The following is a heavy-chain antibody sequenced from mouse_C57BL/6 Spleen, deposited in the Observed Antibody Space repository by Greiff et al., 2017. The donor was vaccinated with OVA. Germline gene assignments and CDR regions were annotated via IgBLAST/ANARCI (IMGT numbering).Heavy chain of an antibody. Sequence: VKLMESGAELVRPGASVTLSCKASGYTFTDYEMHWVKQTPVHGLEWIGAIDPETGGTAYNQKFKGKAILTADKSSSTAYMELRSLTSEDSAVYYCTHYYGSSYWFAYWGQGTLVTVSA. CDR3: THYYGSSYWFAY. V-gene: IGHV1-15*01. CDR1: GYTFTDYE. CDR2: IDPETGGT. J-gene: IGHJ3*01. D-gene: IGHD1-1*01.